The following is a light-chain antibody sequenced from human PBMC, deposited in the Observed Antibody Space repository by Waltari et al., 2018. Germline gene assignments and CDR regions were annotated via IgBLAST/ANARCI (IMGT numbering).Light chain of an antibody. CDR2: DKN. Sequence: SSELTQDPAVSVAMGQTVRITCQGDSLRSYYASWYQQRQGQAPRLVMYDKNTRPSGVPDRFSGSSSHNTASLTITGAQAEDEASYYCHSRDASGVGGSFGGGTKLTVL. V-gene: IGLV3-19*01. J-gene: IGLJ2*01. CDR3: HSRDASGVGGS. CDR1: SLRSYY.